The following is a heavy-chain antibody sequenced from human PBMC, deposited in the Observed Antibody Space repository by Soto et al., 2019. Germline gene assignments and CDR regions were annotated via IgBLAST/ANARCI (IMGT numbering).Heavy chain of an antibody. V-gene: IGHV3-74*01. J-gene: IGHJ4*02. D-gene: IGHD2-2*01. CDR1: GFTFSNYW. CDR3: GTGGRTAGHVYHCDG. Sequence: EVQLVESGGGLVQPGGSLRLSCAASGFTFSNYWMHWVRQAPGKGLVWVSRINFDESTTTYADSVQGRSTISRDNAKNTLYLQRNSPRAEDTAIYSWGTGGRTAGHVYHCDGWGQGAVVTVSS. CDR2: INFDESTT.